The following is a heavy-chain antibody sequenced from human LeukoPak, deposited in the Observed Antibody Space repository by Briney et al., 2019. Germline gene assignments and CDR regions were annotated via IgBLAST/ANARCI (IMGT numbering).Heavy chain of an antibody. CDR1: GGSISSGSYY. V-gene: IGHV4-61*02. CDR3: ARGWELLHFDY. J-gene: IGHJ4*02. D-gene: IGHD1-26*01. Sequence: SQTLSLTCTVSGGSISSGSYYWSWIRQPAGKGLGWIGRIYTSGSTNYNPSLKSRVTISVDTSKNQFSLKLSSVTAADTAVYYCARGWELLHFDYWGQGTLVTVSS. CDR2: IYTSGST.